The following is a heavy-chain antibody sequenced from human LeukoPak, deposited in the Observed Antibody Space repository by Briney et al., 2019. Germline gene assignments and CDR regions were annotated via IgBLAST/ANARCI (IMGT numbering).Heavy chain of an antibody. V-gene: IGHV1-8*01. D-gene: IGHD6-13*01. CDR2: MNPNSGNT. J-gene: IGHJ6*02. CDR3: ARGQYPSRSWYTFGKYYYGMDV. Sequence: GASVNVSCMASGYTFTSYDINWVRQATGQGLEWMGWMNPNSGNTGYAQKFQGRVTMTRNTSISTAYMELSSLRSEDTAVYYCARGQYPSRSWYTFGKYYYGMDVWGQGTTVTVSS. CDR1: GYTFTSYD.